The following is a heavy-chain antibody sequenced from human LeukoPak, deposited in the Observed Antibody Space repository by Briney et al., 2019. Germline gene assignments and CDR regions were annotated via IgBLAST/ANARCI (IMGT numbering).Heavy chain of an antibody. Sequence: SETLSLTCAVSGGSISSSNWWSWVRQPPGKGLEWIGEIYHSGSTNYNPSLKSRVTISVDKPKNQFSLKLSSVTAADTAVYYCARRGRPVNWFDPWGQGTLVTVSS. V-gene: IGHV4-4*02. CDR3: ARRGRPVNWFDP. CDR1: GGSISSSNW. J-gene: IGHJ5*02. D-gene: IGHD3-16*01. CDR2: IYHSGST.